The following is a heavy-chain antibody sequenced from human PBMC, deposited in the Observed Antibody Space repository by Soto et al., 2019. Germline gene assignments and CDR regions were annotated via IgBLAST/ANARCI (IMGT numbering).Heavy chain of an antibody. CDR3: AKDAVAYNGEWDWFDL. V-gene: IGHV3-23*01. CDR1: GFTFKNFA. D-gene: IGHD3-10*01. CDR2: NGGRGSSA. J-gene: IGHJ5*02. Sequence: EVQLLESGGGLVQPGGSLRLSCAASGFTFKNFAVSWVRQAPGQGMEWVSANGGRGSSANYADSVKGRFTVSRDDSKSTLYLQLSGLRVDDTALYYCAKDAVAYNGEWDWFDLWGQRTLVTVSS.